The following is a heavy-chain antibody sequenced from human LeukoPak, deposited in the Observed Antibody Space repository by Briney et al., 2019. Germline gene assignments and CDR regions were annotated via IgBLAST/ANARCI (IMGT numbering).Heavy chain of an antibody. CDR1: GFTFSDYT. CDR3: ATDTLPIDH. V-gene: IGHV3-15*01. J-gene: IGHJ4*02. D-gene: IGHD2-2*01. CDR2: IKSRPDGGAT. Sequence: GGSLRLSCAASGFTFSDYTMNWVRQAPGKGLEWVGRIKSRPDGGATDYGAPVEGRFTISRDDSRNTVYLHMNSLKSEDTAVYYCATDTLPIDHWGQGTLVTVSS.